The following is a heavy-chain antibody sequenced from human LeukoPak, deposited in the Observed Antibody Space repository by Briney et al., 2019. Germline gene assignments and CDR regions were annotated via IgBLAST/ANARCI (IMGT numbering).Heavy chain of an antibody. Sequence: GGSLRLSCAASGFTFSSYSMNWIRQAPGKGLEWVSSISSSTSYIYYADSVKGRFTISKDNAKNSLYLQMNSLRAEDTAVYYCAKDIGGFQLLSMFGLVDYWGQGTLVTVSS. V-gene: IGHV3-21*01. CDR3: AKDIGGFQLLSMFGLVDY. J-gene: IGHJ4*02. CDR2: ISSSTSYI. CDR1: GFTFSSYS. D-gene: IGHD2-2*01.